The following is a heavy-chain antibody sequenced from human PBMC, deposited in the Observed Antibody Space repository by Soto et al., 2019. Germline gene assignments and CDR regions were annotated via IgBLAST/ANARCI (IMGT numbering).Heavy chain of an antibody. V-gene: IGHV3-48*02. J-gene: IGHJ4*02. Sequence: EVQLVESGGGLVQPGGSLRLSCAASGFTFSTYAMNWVRQAPGKGLEWLSYISGSSSSTYYADSVKGRFSTSGDNAKNSLFLQIHSLRDEDTAVYYCVREAGSGSYSQYWGQGTLVTVSS. CDR3: VREAGSGSYSQY. CDR2: ISGSSSST. D-gene: IGHD3-10*01. CDR1: GFTFSTYA.